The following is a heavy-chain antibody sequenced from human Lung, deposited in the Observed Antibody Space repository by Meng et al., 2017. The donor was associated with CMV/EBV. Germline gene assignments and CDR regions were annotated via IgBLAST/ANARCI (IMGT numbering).Heavy chain of an antibody. CDR2: ISAYNGNT. CDR3: ARSDMIRGVVVLDY. J-gene: IGHJ4*02. D-gene: IGHD3-10*01. CDR1: GYTFIAYA. Sequence: SVKVSXKASGYTFIAYAFSWVRQAPGQGHEWMGWISAYNGNTSYAQKVQGRVTMTTDTSTSTAYMELRSLRSDDTAVYYCARSDMIRGVVVLDYWGQGTLVTVSS. V-gene: IGHV1-18*01.